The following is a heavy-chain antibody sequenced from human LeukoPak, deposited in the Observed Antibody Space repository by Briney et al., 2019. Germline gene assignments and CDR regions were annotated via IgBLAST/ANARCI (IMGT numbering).Heavy chain of an antibody. CDR2: IYYSGST. Sequence: SETLSLTCTVSGGSISSYYWSWIRQPPGKGLEWIGYIYYSGSTNYSPSLKSRVTISVDTSKNQFSLKLSSVTAADTAVYYCARVGAAAEGYYYYYGMDVWGQGTTVTVSS. CDR1: GGSISSYY. D-gene: IGHD6-13*01. CDR3: ARVGAAAEGYYYYYGMDV. J-gene: IGHJ6*02. V-gene: IGHV4-59*01.